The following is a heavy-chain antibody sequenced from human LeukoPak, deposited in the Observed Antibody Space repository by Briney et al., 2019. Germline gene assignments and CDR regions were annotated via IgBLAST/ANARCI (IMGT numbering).Heavy chain of an antibody. V-gene: IGHV1-69*13. Sequence: SVKVSCKASGGTFSSYAISWVRQAPGQGLEWMGGIIPIFGTANYAQKFQGRVTITADESTSTAYMELSSLRSEDTAVYYCARDPYGDYVTLDPWGQGTLVTVSS. D-gene: IGHD4-17*01. J-gene: IGHJ5*02. CDR2: IIPIFGTA. CDR3: ARDPYGDYVTLDP. CDR1: GGTFSSYA.